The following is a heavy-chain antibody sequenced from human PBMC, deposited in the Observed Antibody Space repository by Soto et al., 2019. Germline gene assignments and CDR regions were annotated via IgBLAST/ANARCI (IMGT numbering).Heavy chain of an antibody. CDR3: ARGDPLLWFGXKVYYGMDV. J-gene: IGHJ6*02. CDR2: IYYSGST. V-gene: IGHV4-59*01. D-gene: IGHD3-10*01. CDR1: GGSISSYY. Sequence: QVQLQESGPGLVKPSETLSLTCTVSGGSISSYYWSWIRQPPGKGLEWIGYIYYSGSTNYNPSLKSRVTISVDPSKNPFSLKLSSVTAADTAVYYCARGDPLLWFGXKVYYGMDVWGQGTTVTVSS.